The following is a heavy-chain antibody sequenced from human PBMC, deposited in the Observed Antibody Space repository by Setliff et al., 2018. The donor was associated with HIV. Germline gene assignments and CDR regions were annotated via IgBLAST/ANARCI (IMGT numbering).Heavy chain of an antibody. CDR2: ISSSSSYI. Sequence: GGSLRLSCAASGFTFSSYSMNWVRQAPGKGLEWVSSISSSSSYIYYADSVKGRFTISRDNAKNSLYLQMNSLRAGDTAVYYCAKDGYSDYLNSYFDYWGQGTLVTVSS. CDR1: GFTFSSYS. J-gene: IGHJ4*02. D-gene: IGHD4-17*01. CDR3: AKDGYSDYLNSYFDY. V-gene: IGHV3-21*01.